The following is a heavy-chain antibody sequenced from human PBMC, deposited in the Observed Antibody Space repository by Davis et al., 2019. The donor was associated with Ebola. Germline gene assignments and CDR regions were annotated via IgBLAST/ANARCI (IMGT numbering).Heavy chain of an antibody. Sequence: GESLKISCKGSGYSFPDYWIAWVRQMPGKGLECMGVIYPGDSDTRYSPSFQGQVTISADKSTSTAYLQWNSLKASDTAMYYCARQTHHFLSGPRTWFDPWGQGTLVTVSS. J-gene: IGHJ5*02. CDR3: ARQTHHFLSGPRTWFDP. CDR2: IYPGDSDT. V-gene: IGHV5-51*01. CDR1: GYSFPDYW. D-gene: IGHD3-3*02.